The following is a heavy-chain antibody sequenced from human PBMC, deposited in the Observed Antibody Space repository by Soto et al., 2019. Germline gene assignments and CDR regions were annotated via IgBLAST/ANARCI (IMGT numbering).Heavy chain of an antibody. CDR3: ARGGLRAYWIDP. Sequence: EVQLVESGGGLVQPGGSLRLSCAASGFTFSNYWIHWVRQVPGEGLVWLSRINGDGRGTNYADSVKGRITISRDNPKNTVYVQMNSLRAEDTAVYYCARGGLRAYWIDPWGHGTLVTVSS. V-gene: IGHV3-74*01. CDR2: INGDGRGT. J-gene: IGHJ5*02. D-gene: IGHD4-17*01. CDR1: GFTFSNYW.